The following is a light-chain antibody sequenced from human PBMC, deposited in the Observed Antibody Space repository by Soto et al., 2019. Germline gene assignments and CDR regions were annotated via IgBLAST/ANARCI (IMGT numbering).Light chain of an antibody. CDR2: DVS. CDR1: SSDVGAYNY. V-gene: IGLV2-14*03. CDR3: SAYTITSPYV. J-gene: IGLJ1*01. Sequence: QSALTQPASVSGSPGQSISISCTGTSSDVGAYNYISWYQQHPGKAPKLIIYDVSNRPSGVSSRFSGSKSGNTASLNISGLQAEDGADYYCSAYTITSPYVFGTGTKLTVL.